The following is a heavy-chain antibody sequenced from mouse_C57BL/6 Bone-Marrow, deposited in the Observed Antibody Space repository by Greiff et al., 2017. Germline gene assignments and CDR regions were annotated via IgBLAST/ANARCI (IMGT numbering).Heavy chain of an antibody. V-gene: IGHV5-4*01. CDR2: ISDGGSYT. Sequence: DVMLVESGGGLVKPGGSLKLSCAASGFTFSSYAMSWVRQTPEKRLEWVATISDGGSYTYYPDNVKGRFTISRDNAKNNLYLQMSHLKSEDTAMXYCARDGDTQAWFAYWGQGTLVTVSA. CDR1: GFTFSSYA. J-gene: IGHJ3*01. D-gene: IGHD3-2*01. CDR3: ARDGDTQAWFAY.